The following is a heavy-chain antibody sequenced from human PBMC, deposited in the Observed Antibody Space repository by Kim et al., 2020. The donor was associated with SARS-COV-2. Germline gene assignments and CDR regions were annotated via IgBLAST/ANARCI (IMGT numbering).Heavy chain of an antibody. V-gene: IGHV4-39*01. CDR3: AKHVVALAVRPIDH. CDR1: DGSTRNTNSL. Sequence: SETLSLTCSVFDGSTRNTNSLWAWVRQPPGKGLEWIGNIFYRGNTHYNPSLKSRVTISVDTTKNQFSLEMTSMTATDTAVYYCAKHVVALAVRPIDHWGQGILVTVSS. J-gene: IGHJ4*02. D-gene: IGHD2-21*01. CDR2: IFYRGNT.